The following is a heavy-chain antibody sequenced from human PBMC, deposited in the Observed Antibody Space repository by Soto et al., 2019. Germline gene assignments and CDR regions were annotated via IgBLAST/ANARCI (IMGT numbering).Heavy chain of an antibody. CDR3: ARGGTGYYSYYYYGMDV. CDR1: GGSISSSSYY. D-gene: IGHD3-9*01. V-gene: IGHV4-39*01. CDR2: IYYSGST. J-gene: IGHJ6*02. Sequence: PSETLSLTCTVSGGSISSSSYYWGWIRQPPGKGLEWIGSIYYSGSTYYNPSLKSRVTISVDTSKNQFSLKLSSVTAADTAVYYCARGGTGYYSYYYYGMDVWGRGTTVTVSS.